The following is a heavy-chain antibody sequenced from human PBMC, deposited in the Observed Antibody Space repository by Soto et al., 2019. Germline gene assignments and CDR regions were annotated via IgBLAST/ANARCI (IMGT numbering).Heavy chain of an antibody. J-gene: IGHJ4*02. CDR3: AKGGRQWLVTSDFNY. V-gene: IGHV3-30*18. CDR2: VSHDGRNT. Sequence: VQLVESGGGVVQPGRSLRLSCAASGFTFSDYAMHWVRQAPGKGLEWVAVVSHDGRNTHYADSVKGRFTISRDSSKNTVYLEMTSLREEDTAVYYCAKGGRQWLVTSDFNYWGQGALVTVSS. D-gene: IGHD6-19*01. CDR1: GFTFSDYA.